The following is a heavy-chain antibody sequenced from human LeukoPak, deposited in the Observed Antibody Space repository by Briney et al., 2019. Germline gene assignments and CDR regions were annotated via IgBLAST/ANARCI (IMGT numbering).Heavy chain of an antibody. J-gene: IGHJ4*02. V-gene: IGHV3-20*04. CDR1: GFDFDDYG. CDR2: INGNGGST. Sequence: GGSLRLSCAASGFDFDDYGMTWVRQAPGKRLEWVSGINGNGGSTGYADSVGGRFIISRDNAKNYVHLQMDSLRAEDTAVYYCARDQGSADYWGQGTLVTVSS. CDR3: ARDQGSADY.